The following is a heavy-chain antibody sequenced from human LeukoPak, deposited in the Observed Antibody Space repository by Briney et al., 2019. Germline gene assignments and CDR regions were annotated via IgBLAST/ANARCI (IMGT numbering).Heavy chain of an antibody. V-gene: IGHV1-18*01. J-gene: IGHJ4*02. D-gene: IGHD5-24*01. Sequence: GASVKVSCKSSGYTFTIYGIAWVRQAPGQGLEWVGWISTYTGDTNYAESLQDRVTMTRDTSTSTVYMELRSLTSDDTAVYYCARESTRDGHNDESALDYWGQGTLVTVSS. CDR1: GYTFTIYG. CDR3: ARESTRDGHNDESALDY. CDR2: ISTYTGDT.